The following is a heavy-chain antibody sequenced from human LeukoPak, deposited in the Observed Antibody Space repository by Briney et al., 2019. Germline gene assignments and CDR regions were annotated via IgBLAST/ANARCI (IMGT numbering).Heavy chain of an antibody. Sequence: EASVKVSCKASGYTFTGYYMHWVRQAPGQGLEWMGWINPNSGGTNYAQKFQGRVTMTRDTSISTACMELSRLRSDDTAVYYCARDPYDHSTDYDFWSGYPDYWGQGTLVTVSS. J-gene: IGHJ4*02. CDR1: GYTFTGYY. CDR2: INPNSGGT. CDR3: ARDPYDHSTDYDFWSGYPDY. V-gene: IGHV1-2*02. D-gene: IGHD3-3*01.